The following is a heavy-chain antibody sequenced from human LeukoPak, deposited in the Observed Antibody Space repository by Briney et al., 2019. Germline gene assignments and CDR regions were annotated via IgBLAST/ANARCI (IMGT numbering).Heavy chain of an antibody. CDR1: GYTFTSYY. Sequence: ASVKVSCKASGYTFTSYYMHWVRQAPGQGLEWMGIINPSGGSTSYAQKFQGRVTMTRDTSTSTVYMELSSLRSEDTAVYYCARDDLRYFDWLTYYYGMDVWGQGTLVTVSS. V-gene: IGHV1-46*01. CDR2: INPSGGST. J-gene: IGHJ6*02. D-gene: IGHD3-9*01. CDR3: ARDDLRYFDWLTYYYGMDV.